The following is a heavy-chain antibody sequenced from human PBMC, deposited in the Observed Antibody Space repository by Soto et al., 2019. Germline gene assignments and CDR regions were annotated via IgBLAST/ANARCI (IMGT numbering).Heavy chain of an antibody. V-gene: IGHV3-23*01. J-gene: IGHJ4*02. D-gene: IGHD6-13*01. CDR1: GFTFSSYA. CDR2: ISGGGGST. Sequence: EVQLLESGGGLIQPGGSLRLSCAASGFTFSSYAMSWVRQAPWKGLEWVSAISGGGGSTYYADSVKGRFTISRDNSKNTLYLQMNSLRAEDTAVYYCAKDPLSSWAPFDYWGQGTLVTVSS. CDR3: AKDPLSSWAPFDY.